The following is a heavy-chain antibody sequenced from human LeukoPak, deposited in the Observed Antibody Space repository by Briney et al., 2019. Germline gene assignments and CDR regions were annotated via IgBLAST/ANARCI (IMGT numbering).Heavy chain of an antibody. CDR1: GFTFSSYA. CDR2: ISGSGGST. D-gene: IGHD5-12*01. CDR3: ATLRVWDGYNSYYYYGMDV. Sequence: GGSLRLSCAASGFTFSSYAMSWVRQAPGKGLEWVSAISGSGGSTYYAGSVKGRFTISRDNSKNTLYLQMNSLRAEDTAVYYCATLRVWDGYNSYYYYGMDVWGQGTTVTVSS. V-gene: IGHV3-23*01. J-gene: IGHJ6*02.